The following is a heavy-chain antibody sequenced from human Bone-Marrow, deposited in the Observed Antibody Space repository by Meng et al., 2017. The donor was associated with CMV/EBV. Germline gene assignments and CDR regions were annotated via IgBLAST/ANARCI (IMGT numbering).Heavy chain of an antibody. CDR2: IYYSGST. V-gene: IGHV4-39*01. D-gene: IGHD6-6*01. CDR1: GGSISSSSYY. Sequence: GSLRLSCTVSGGSISSSSYYWGWIRQPPGKGLEWIGSIYYSGSTYYNPSLKSRVTISVDTSKNQFSLKLSSVTAADTAVYYCARQPSSIAARYSLPNWFDPWGQGTLVTVSS. CDR3: ARQPSSIAARYSLPNWFDP. J-gene: IGHJ5*02.